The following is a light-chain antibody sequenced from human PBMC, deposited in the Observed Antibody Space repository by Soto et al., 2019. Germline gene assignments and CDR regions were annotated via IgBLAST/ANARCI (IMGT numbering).Light chain of an antibody. Sequence: EIVMTQSPATLSVSPGERATLSCRASQSLSRYLAWYQQKPGQAPRLLIYDASNRATGIPARFSGSGSGTEYTLTISSLEPEDFAVYYCQQRRNWPLTFGGGTKVDIK. CDR2: DAS. J-gene: IGKJ4*01. V-gene: IGKV3-11*01. CDR3: QQRRNWPLT. CDR1: QSLSRY.